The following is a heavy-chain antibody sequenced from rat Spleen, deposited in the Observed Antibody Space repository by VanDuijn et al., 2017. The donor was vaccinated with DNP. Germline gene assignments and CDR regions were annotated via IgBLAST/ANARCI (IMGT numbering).Heavy chain of an antibody. CDR3: TRDLNHGYIYAFDY. Sequence: EVQLIESGGGLVQPGKSMKLSCAASGFTFSRFPMAWVRQIPTKGLEWVATISASGGSTYYRDSVKGRFTISRDNAKSTLYLQMSSLRSEDTATYYCTRDLNHGYIYAFDYWGQGVMVTVSS. J-gene: IGHJ2*01. D-gene: IGHD1-2*01. V-gene: IGHV5-46*01. CDR1: GFTFSRFP. CDR2: ISASGGST.